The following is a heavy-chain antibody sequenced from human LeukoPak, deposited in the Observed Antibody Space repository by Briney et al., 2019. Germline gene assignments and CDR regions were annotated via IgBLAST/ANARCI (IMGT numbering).Heavy chain of an antibody. D-gene: IGHD1-1*01. Sequence: PSETLSLTCTVSGVSISSYYWSWIRQPPGKGLEWIGHIYGSGSTNYNPSLKSRVTLSVDTSKNQFSLKLSSVTAADTAVYYCVRGVTSGTHLNWFDPWGQGTLVTVSS. J-gene: IGHJ5*02. CDR3: VRGVTSGTHLNWFDP. CDR1: GVSISSYY. V-gene: IGHV4-59*01. CDR2: IYGSGST.